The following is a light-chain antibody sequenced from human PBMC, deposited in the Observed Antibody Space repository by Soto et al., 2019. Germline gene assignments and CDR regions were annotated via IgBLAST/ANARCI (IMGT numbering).Light chain of an antibody. CDR1: QSVSSS. V-gene: IGKV3-11*01. CDR3: QQYNNWPPWT. CDR2: DAS. J-gene: IGKJ1*01. Sequence: EIVLTQSPATLSLSPGERATLSCRASQSVSSSLAWYQHKPGQAPRLLIYDASNRATGIPARFSGSGSGTDFTLTISSLQPEDFAVYYCQQYNNWPPWTFGQGTKVEIK.